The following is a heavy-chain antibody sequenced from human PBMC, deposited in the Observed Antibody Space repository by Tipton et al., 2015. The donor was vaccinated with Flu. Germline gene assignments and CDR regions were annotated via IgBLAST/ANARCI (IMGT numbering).Heavy chain of an antibody. J-gene: IGHJ5*02. V-gene: IGHV4-39*07. Sequence: LRLSCTVSGGSISSYTYYWGWFRQSPGTGLEWIGSIYYSGTTYYNPSLKSRVTMSIDTSKNQFSLKVTSVTAADTAVYYCAKEGSYNILTNYYNKGVDPGGQVTLVIVSS. D-gene: IGHD3-9*01. CDR3: AKEGSYNILTNYYNKGVDP. CDR2: IYYSGTT. CDR1: GGSISSYTYY.